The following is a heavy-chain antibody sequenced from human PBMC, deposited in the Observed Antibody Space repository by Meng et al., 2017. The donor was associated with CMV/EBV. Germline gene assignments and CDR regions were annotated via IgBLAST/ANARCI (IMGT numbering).Heavy chain of an antibody. CDR3: ARGPYYDFWSGYEGVMDV. Sequence: SVKVSCKASGGTFSSYTISWVRQAPGQGLEWMGRIIPILGIANYAQKFQGRVTITTDESTSTAYMELSSLRSEDTAVYYCARGPYYDFWSGYEGVMDVWGQGTTVTVSS. V-gene: IGHV1-69*16. CDR1: GGTFSSYT. CDR2: IIPILGIA. D-gene: IGHD3-3*01. J-gene: IGHJ6*02.